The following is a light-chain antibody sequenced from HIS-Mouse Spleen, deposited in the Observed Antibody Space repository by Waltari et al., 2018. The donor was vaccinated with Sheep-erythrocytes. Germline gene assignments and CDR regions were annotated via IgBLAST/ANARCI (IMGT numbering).Light chain of an antibody. V-gene: IGKV2-28*01. J-gene: IGKJ3*01. CDR1: QSLLHSNGYNY. CDR2: LGS. Sequence: DIVMTQSPLSRPVTPGARASISCRSSQSLLHSNGYNYLDWYLQKPGQSPQLLIYLGSNLASGVPDRFSGSGSGTDFTLKISRVEAEDVGVYYCMQALQTPIFTFGPGTKVDIK. CDR3: MQALQTPIFT.